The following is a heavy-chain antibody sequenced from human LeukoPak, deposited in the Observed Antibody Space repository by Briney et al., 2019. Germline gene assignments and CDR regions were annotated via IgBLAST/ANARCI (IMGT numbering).Heavy chain of an antibody. V-gene: IGHV3-21*01. CDR1: GFTFSSYS. CDR2: ISSSSSYI. CDR3: ARVGLVWSGYLADY. D-gene: IGHD3-3*01. J-gene: IGHJ4*02. Sequence: GGSLRLSCAASGFTFSSYSMNWVRQAPGKGLEWVSSISSSSSYIYYADSVKGRFTISRDNAKNSLYLQMNSLRAEDTAVYYCARVGLVWSGYLADYWGQGTLVTVSS.